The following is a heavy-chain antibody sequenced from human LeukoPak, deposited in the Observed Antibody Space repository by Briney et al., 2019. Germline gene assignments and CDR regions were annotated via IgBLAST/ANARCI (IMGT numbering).Heavy chain of an antibody. CDR1: GFTFISYG. CDR2: IRYDGSNK. Sequence: GGSLRLSCAASGFTFISYGMHWVRQAPGKGLEWVAFIRYDGSNKYYADSVKGRFTIYRDNSKNTLYLQMNSLRAEDTAVYYCEKDGIVGALFDAFDIWGQGTMVTVSS. CDR3: EKDGIVGALFDAFDI. D-gene: IGHD1-26*01. J-gene: IGHJ3*02. V-gene: IGHV3-30*02.